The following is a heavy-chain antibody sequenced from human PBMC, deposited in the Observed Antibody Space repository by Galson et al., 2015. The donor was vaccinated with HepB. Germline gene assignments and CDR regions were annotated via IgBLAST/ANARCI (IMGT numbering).Heavy chain of an antibody. D-gene: IGHD5-12*01. CDR1: GGTFSSYA. CDR2: IIPIFSTA. V-gene: IGHV1-69*13. Sequence: SVKVSCKASGGTFSSYAISWVRQAPGQGLEWMGGIIPIFSTANYAQKFQGRVTITADGSTSTAYMELSSLRSEDTAVYYCARGLVATKPYWYFVLWGRAPLLPVPS. J-gene: IGHJ2*01. CDR3: ARGLVATKPYWYFVL.